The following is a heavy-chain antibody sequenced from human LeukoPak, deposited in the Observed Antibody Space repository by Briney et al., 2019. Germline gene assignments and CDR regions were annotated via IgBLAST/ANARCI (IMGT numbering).Heavy chain of an antibody. CDR1: GYTFTSYG. CDR2: ISAYNGNT. J-gene: IGHJ4*02. V-gene: IGHV1-18*01. CDR3: ARGPYYYDSSGYYAF. Sequence: ASVKVSCKASGYTFTSYGISWVRQAPGQGLEWMGWISAYNGNTNYAQKLQGRVTMTTDTSTSTAYMELRSLRSDDTAVYYCARGPYYYDSSGYYAFWGQGTLVTVSS. D-gene: IGHD3-22*01.